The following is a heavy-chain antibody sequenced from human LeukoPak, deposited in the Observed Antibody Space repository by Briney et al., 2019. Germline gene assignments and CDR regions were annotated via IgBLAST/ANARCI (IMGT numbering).Heavy chain of an antibody. J-gene: IGHJ4*02. CDR1: GGSISSGGYY. V-gene: IGHV4-30-2*01. CDR3: ARATYISSRASQLGY. D-gene: IGHD6-13*01. Sequence: SETLSLTCTVSGGSISSGGYYWSWIRQPPGKGLEWIGYIYHSGSTYYNPSLKSRVTISVDRSKNQFSLKLSSVTAADTAVYYCARATYISSRASQLGYWGQGTLVTVSS. CDR2: IYHSGST.